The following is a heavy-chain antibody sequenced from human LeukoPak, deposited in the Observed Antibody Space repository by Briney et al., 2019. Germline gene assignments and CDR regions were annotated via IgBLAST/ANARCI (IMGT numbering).Heavy chain of an antibody. CDR1: GFTSTNYA. J-gene: IGHJ4*02. CDR3: AKAWCTNCYFFDY. D-gene: IGHD2-2*01. V-gene: IGHV3-23*01. Sequence: QSGGSLRLSCAASGFTSTNYAMNWVRQAPGKGLEWVSVLIGSSGSTDYADSVKGRFTISRDNSKNTLYLQKNNLRDEDTAVYYCAKAWCTNCYFFDYWGQGTLVTVSS. CDR2: LIGSSGST.